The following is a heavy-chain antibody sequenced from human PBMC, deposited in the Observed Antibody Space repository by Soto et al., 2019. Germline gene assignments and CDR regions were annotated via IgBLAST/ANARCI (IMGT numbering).Heavy chain of an antibody. D-gene: IGHD1-26*01. Sequence: PGGSLRLSCAASRFTFSSYAMHWVRQAPGKGLEWVAVISYDGSNKYYADSVKGRFTISRDNSKNTLYLQMNSLRAEDTAVYYCARDLREVRRSQGMDVWGQGTTVTVSS. J-gene: IGHJ6*02. CDR2: ISYDGSNK. V-gene: IGHV3-30-3*01. CDR1: RFTFSSYA. CDR3: ARDLREVRRSQGMDV.